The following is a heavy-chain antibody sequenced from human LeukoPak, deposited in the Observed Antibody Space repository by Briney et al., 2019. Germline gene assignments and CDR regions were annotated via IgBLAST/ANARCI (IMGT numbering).Heavy chain of an antibody. Sequence: QPGRSLRLSCAASGFTFSSYGMHWVRQAPGKGLEWVAVISYDGSNKYYADSVKGRFTISRDNSKNTLYLQMNSLRAEDTAVYYCARDYGDYPAEYFQHWGQGTLVTVSS. J-gene: IGHJ1*01. V-gene: IGHV3-30*03. CDR1: GFTFSSYG. CDR3: ARDYGDYPAEYFQH. D-gene: IGHD4-17*01. CDR2: ISYDGSNK.